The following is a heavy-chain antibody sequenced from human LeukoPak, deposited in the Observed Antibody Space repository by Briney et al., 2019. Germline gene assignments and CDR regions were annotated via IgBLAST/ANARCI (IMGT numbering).Heavy chain of an antibody. Sequence: PGGSLRLSCAASGFTFSRYGMHWVRQAPGRGLEWVAVISYDGSNKYYADSVKGRFTISRDNSKNTLYLQMNSLRAEDTAVYYCARKTYYYDSSGYYVQDYWGQGTLVTVSS. D-gene: IGHD3-22*01. CDR2: ISYDGSNK. V-gene: IGHV3-30*03. J-gene: IGHJ4*02. CDR3: ARKTYYYDSSGYYVQDY. CDR1: GFTFSRYG.